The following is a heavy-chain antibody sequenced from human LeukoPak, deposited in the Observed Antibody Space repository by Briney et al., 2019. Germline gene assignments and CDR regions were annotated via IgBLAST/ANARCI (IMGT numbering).Heavy chain of an antibody. CDR1: GFTVSSNY. D-gene: IGHD5-12*01. V-gene: IGHV3-53*01. CDR3: ARYSGYDSTFDY. J-gene: IGHJ4*02. Sequence: PGGSLRLSCAPSGFTVSSNYMSWVRQAPGKGLEWVSVLYSGGSTYYADSVKGRFTISRDNSKNTLYLQMNSLRAEDTAVYYCARYSGYDSTFDYWGQGTLVTVSS. CDR2: LYSGGST.